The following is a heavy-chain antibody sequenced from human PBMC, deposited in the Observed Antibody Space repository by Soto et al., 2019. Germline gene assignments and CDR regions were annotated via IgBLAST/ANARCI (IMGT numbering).Heavy chain of an antibody. CDR3: ARGYYTSWYSFDR. Sequence: QVQLQESGPGLVKPSETLSLTCTVSVSGGSVSTGVHYWSWIRQPPEKGLEWIAYIYYSGSNNYTPSLESRVTISVNTSQNQFSLKLTSVTAADTAISYCARGYYTSWYSFDRWGRGTLVTVSS. CDR2: IYYSGSN. J-gene: IGHJ2*01. V-gene: IGHV4-61*08. D-gene: IGHD6-13*01. CDR1: GGSVSTGVHY.